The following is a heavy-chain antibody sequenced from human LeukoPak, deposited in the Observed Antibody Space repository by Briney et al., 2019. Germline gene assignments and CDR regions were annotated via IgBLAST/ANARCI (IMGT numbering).Heavy chain of an antibody. Sequence: ASMKVSCKASGYKFTGHYIHWVRQAPGQGLEWMGWINPSSGGTNYAQKFQGRVTMTRDTSITTAYMELSRLRSDDTAVYYCARDKTSGWGDDAFDIWGQGTMVTVSS. CDR2: INPSSGGT. J-gene: IGHJ3*02. CDR1: GYKFTGHY. CDR3: ARDKTSGWGDDAFDI. V-gene: IGHV1-2*02. D-gene: IGHD6-19*01.